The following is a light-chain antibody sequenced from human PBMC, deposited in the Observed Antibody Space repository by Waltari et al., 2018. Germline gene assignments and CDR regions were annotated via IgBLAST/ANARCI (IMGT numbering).Light chain of an antibody. CDR1: QSVSRT. Sequence: IVFTQSPGTLSLSPGERATLPCRASQSVSRTLAWYQQKPGQAPKLLIYGASIRATGLPDRFTGSGSGTDFSLTISSLEPEDFAIYFCQHYVRLPATFGQGTKVEIK. J-gene: IGKJ1*01. CDR3: QHYVRLPAT. V-gene: IGKV3-20*01. CDR2: GAS.